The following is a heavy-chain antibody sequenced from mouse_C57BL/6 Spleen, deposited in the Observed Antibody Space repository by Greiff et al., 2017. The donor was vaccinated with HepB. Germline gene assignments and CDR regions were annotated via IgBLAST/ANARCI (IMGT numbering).Heavy chain of an antibody. J-gene: IGHJ2*01. CDR3: TTGGITTVVATSDY. V-gene: IGHV14-4*01. CDR2: IDPENGDT. CDR1: GFNIKDDY. D-gene: IGHD1-1*01. Sequence: VQLQQSGAELVRPGASVKLSCTASGFNIKDDYMHWVKQRPEQGLEWIGWIDPENGDTEYASKFQGKATITADTSSNTAYLQLSSLTSEDTAVYYCTTGGITTVVATSDYWGQGTTLTVSS.